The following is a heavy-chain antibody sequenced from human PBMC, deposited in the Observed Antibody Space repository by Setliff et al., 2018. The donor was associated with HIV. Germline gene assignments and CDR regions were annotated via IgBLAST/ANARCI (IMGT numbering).Heavy chain of an antibody. CDR1: GFTFRSYW. CDR3: ARPFDQ. V-gene: IGHV3-7*04. Sequence: GGSLRLSCVASGFTFRSYWMSWVRQAPGKRPEWVANIKDDGRETYYVDSVKGRFTISRDNAKNSLYLQMDSLRVEDTAVYYCARPFDQWGQGALVTVSS. CDR2: IKDDGRET. J-gene: IGHJ4*02.